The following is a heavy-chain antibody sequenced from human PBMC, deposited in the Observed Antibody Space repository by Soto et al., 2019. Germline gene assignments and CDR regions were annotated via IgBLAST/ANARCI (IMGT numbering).Heavy chain of an antibody. Sequence: VASVKVSCKASGYTFTSYYMHWVRQAPGQGLEWMGIINPSGGSTSYAQKFQGRVTMTRDTSTSTVYMELSSLRSEDTAVYYCASAGYDILTGRYYYYGMDAWGQGTTVTVSS. D-gene: IGHD3-9*01. CDR3: ASAGYDILTGRYYYYGMDA. V-gene: IGHV1-46*01. CDR2: INPSGGST. CDR1: GYTFTSYY. J-gene: IGHJ6*02.